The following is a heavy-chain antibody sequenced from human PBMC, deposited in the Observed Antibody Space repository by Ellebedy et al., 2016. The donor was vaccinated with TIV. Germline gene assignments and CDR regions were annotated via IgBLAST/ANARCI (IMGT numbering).Heavy chain of an antibody. CDR2: TRNKPNNYNT. J-gene: IGHJ5*02. CDR1: GFILSDYD. D-gene: IGHD4-17*01. CDR3: TGWRSGDPT. V-gene: IGHV3-72*01. Sequence: GESLKISCAVSGFILSDYDMDWVRQAPGKGLEWVVRTRNKPNNYNTEYAASVKGRFTISRDDSKNSLYLQMNSLKIEDTAVYYCTGWRSGDPTWGQGTLVTVSS.